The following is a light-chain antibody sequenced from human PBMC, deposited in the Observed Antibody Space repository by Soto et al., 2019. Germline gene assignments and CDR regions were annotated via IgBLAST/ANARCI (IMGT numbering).Light chain of an antibody. CDR3: NSHTTSNTRV. V-gene: IGLV2-14*01. Sequence: QSALTQPASVSGSPGQSITISFTGTNSDVGAYNHVSWYQHHPGEAPRLLIYEVNNRPSGVSNRFSGSKSGYTASLTISRLRPEDEADYYCNSHTTSNTRVFGTGTKVTVL. CDR1: NSDVGAYNH. J-gene: IGLJ1*01. CDR2: EVN.